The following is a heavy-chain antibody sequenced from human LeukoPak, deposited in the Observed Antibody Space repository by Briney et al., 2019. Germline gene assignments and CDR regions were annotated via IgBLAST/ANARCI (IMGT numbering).Heavy chain of an antibody. V-gene: IGHV3-23*01. CDR2: ISGSGGST. J-gene: IGHJ1*01. D-gene: IGHD3-22*01. CDR3: AKGSGYYPEYFQH. Sequence: PGGSLRLSCAASGFTFPSYAMSWVRQAPGKGLEWVSAISGSGGSTYYADSVEGRFTISRDNSKNTLSLQMNSLRAEDTARYYCAKGSGYYPEYFQHWGQGTLVTVSS. CDR1: GFTFPSYA.